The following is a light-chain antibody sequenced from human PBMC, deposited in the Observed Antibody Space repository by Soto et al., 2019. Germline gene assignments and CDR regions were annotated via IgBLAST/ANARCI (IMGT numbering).Light chain of an antibody. CDR3: QQYASYPYT. Sequence: DIQMTQSPSTLSASVGDRVTISCRASQSIQTWLACYQQKPGKAPNLLIFDASDLAVGVSSRVSGSGSGAEFTLTISSLQADDFATYYCQQYASYPYTFGRGTRLEIK. CDR1: QSIQTW. CDR2: DAS. V-gene: IGKV1-5*01. J-gene: IGKJ2*01.